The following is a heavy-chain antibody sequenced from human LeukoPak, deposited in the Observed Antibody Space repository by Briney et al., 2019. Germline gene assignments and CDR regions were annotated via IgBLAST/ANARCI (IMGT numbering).Heavy chain of an antibody. CDR2: IIPIFGTA. D-gene: IGHD2-2*01. CDR3: ARDRAVVPAAYLRFDP. J-gene: IGHJ5*02. V-gene: IGHV1-69*13. CDR1: GGTFSSYA. Sequence: SVKVSCKASGGTFSSYAISWVRQAPGQGLEWVGGIIPIFGTANYAQKFQGRVTITADESTSTAYMELSSLRSEDTAVYYCARDRAVVPAAYLRFDPWGQGTLVTVSS.